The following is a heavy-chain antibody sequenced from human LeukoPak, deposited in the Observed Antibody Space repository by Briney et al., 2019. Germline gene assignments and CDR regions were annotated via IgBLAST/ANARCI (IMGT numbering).Heavy chain of an antibody. CDR3: ARDFGPLDYYDSSGYYPGAFDY. D-gene: IGHD3-22*01. V-gene: IGHV1-69*13. CDR1: GYTFSTYP. Sequence: ASVKVSCKASGYTFSTYPMNWVRQAPGQGLEWMGGIIPIFGTANYAQKFQGRVTITADGSTSTAYMELSSLRSEDTAVYYCARDFGPLDYYDSSGYYPGAFDYWGQGTLVTVSS. J-gene: IGHJ4*02. CDR2: IIPIFGTA.